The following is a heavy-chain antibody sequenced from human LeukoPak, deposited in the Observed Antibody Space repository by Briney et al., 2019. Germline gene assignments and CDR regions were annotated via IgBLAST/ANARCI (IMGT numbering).Heavy chain of an antibody. D-gene: IGHD3-10*01. CDR1: GFTFSSYA. CDR3: AKHLWRDLLWFGEGYYFGY. J-gene: IGHJ4*02. CDR2: ISGSGGST. Sequence: GGSLRLSCAASGFTFSSYAMNWVRQAPRKGLEWVSGISGSGGSTYYADSVKGRFTISRDNSKNTLYLQMNSLRAEDTAVYYCAKHLWRDLLWFGEGYYFGYWGQGTLVTVSS. V-gene: IGHV3-23*01.